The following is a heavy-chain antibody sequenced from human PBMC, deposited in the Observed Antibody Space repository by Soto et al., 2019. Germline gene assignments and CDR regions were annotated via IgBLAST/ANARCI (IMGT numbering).Heavy chain of an antibody. CDR1: GLTFCSYG. V-gene: IGHV3-33*01. Sequence: GGSLRLSCAASGLTFCSYGVHWVRTAPGKGLEWVAVIWYDGSNKYYADSVKGRFTISRDNSKNTLYLQMNSLRAEDTAVYYCARDVAVGYDSSGYYYSYYYYGMDVWGQGTTVTVSS. CDR2: IWYDGSNK. J-gene: IGHJ6*02. D-gene: IGHD3-22*01. CDR3: ARDVAVGYDSSGYYYSYYYYGMDV.